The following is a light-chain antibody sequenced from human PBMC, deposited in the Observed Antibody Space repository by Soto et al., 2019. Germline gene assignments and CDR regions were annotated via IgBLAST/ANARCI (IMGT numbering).Light chain of an antibody. CDR3: QQYNNWPPIT. V-gene: IGKV3-15*01. CDR2: GAP. Sequence: EIVMTQSPATLSVSPGERATLSCRVSQSVSSNLAWYQQKPGQSPRLLIYGAPTRATGIPARFSGSGSGTDFTLTISSLQSEDFAVYYCQQYNNWPPITFGGGTKVDI. J-gene: IGKJ4*01. CDR1: QSVSSN.